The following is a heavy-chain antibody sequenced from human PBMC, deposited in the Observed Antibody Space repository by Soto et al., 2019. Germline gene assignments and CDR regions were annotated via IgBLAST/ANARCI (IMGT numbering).Heavy chain of an antibody. J-gene: IGHJ4*02. CDR3: ASALETGDY. V-gene: IGHV3-33*01. D-gene: IGHD3-10*01. Sequence: QVQLVESGGGVVQPGRSLRLSCVASGFTFSNYGMHWVRQAPGKGPEWVAVIWYDGSNNDYADSVKGRFTISRDNSRNTLYRQTNSLRAEDTAVYYCASALETGDYWGQGTLVTVSS. CDR2: IWYDGSNN. CDR1: GFTFSNYG.